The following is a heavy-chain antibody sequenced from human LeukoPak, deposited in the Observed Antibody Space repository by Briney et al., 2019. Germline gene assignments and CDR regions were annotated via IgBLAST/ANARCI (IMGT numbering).Heavy chain of an antibody. CDR2: IYYLGTT. J-gene: IGHJ5*02. CDR1: GGSISSGSYY. V-gene: IGHV4-61*10. D-gene: IGHD1-1*01. CDR3: AVSWNADRTFAP. Sequence: SETLSLTCTVSGGSISSGSYYYSWIRQPAGKGLEWIGHIYYLGTTNYNPSLRSRVTISMDASKNQFSLNLTSVTAADTAVYYCAVSWNADRTFAPWGQGLLVTVS.